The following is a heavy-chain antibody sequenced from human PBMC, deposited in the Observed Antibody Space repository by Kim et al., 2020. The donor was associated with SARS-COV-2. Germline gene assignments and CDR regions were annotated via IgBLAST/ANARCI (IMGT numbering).Heavy chain of an antibody. Sequence: SETLSLTCTVSGGSISSSSYYWGWIRQPPGKGLEWIGSIYYSGSTYYNPSLKSRVTISVDTSKNQFSLKLSSVTAADTAVYYCARLDGGSYDFWSGYFPYNWFDPWGQGTLVTVSS. CDR2: IYYSGST. D-gene: IGHD3-3*01. V-gene: IGHV4-39*01. J-gene: IGHJ5*02. CDR1: GGSISSSSYY. CDR3: ARLDGGSYDFWSGYFPYNWFDP.